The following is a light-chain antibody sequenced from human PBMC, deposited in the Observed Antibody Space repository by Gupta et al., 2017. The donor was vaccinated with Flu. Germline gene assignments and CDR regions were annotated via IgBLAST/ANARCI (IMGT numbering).Light chain of an antibody. CDR2: EVS. V-gene: IGLV2-8*01. CDR1: SSDVGAYNY. CDR3: ISYAGSNNLV. Sequence: TSSDVGAYNYVSCYQQHPCKAPKLMIYEVSKRPSGVPDRFSGSKSGNTASLTVSGLQAEDEADYYCISYAGSNNLVFGGGTKLTVL. J-gene: IGLJ2*01.